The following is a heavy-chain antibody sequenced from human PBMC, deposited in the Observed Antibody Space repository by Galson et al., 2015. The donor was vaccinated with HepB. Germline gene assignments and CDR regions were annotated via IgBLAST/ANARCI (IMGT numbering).Heavy chain of an antibody. V-gene: IGHV3-30*18. J-gene: IGHJ6*02. CDR2: ISYDGSNK. CDR3: AKSRGGGYPYYYYGMDV. Sequence: SLRLSCAASGFTFSSYGMHWVRQAPGKGLEWVAVISYDGSNKYYADSVKGRFTISRDNSKNTLYLQMNSLRAEDTAVYYCAKSRGGGYPYYYYGMDVWGQGTTVTVSS. CDR1: GFTFSSYG. D-gene: IGHD3-16*02.